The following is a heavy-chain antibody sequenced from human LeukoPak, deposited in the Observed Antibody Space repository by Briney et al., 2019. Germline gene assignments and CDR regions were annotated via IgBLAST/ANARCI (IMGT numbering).Heavy chain of an antibody. J-gene: IGHJ4*02. CDR1: GFTFSSYS. CDR2: ISSSNSYI. D-gene: IGHD3-10*01. V-gene: IGHV3-21*01. Sequence: GGSLRLSCAASGFTFSSYSMNWVRQAPGKGLEWVSSISSSNSYIYYADSVKGRFTISRDNAKNSLYLQMNSLRAEDTAVYYCARDRVSDYWGQGTLVTVSS. CDR3: ARDRVSDY.